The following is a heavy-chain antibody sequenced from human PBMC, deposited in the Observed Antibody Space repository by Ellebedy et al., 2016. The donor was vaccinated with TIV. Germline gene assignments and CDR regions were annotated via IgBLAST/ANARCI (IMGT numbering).Heavy chain of an antibody. Sequence: ASVKVSCKASGYTFTSYGISWVRQAPGQGLEWMGWISAYNGNTNYAQKLQGRVTMTTDTSTSTAYMELRSLRSDDTAVYYCARGRNSHYYYYGMDVWGQGTTVTVSS. CDR1: GYTFTSYG. J-gene: IGHJ6*02. CDR3: ARGRNSHYYYYGMDV. V-gene: IGHV1-18*04. CDR2: ISAYNGNT. D-gene: IGHD1-14*01.